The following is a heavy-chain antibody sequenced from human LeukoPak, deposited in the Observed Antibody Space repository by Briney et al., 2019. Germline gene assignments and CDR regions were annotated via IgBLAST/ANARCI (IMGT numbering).Heavy chain of an antibody. J-gene: IGHJ3*02. V-gene: IGHV3-64D*09. Sequence: LSGGSLILSCSASGFTFSTYAMHWVRQAPGKGLEYVSAISSNGGGTYYADSVKGRFTISRDNSKNTLFLQMSSLRAEDTAVYYCVKEQTFFGVVMDIWGQGTMVTVPS. D-gene: IGHD3-3*01. CDR1: GFTFSTYA. CDR2: ISSNGGGT. CDR3: VKEQTFFGVVMDI.